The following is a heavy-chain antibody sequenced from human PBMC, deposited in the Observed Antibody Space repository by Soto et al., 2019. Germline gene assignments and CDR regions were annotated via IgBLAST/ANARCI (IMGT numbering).Heavy chain of an antibody. CDR3: AKDAITMVRGVISYYGMDV. V-gene: IGHV3-9*01. Sequence: EVQLVESGGGLVQPGRSLRLSCAASGFTFDDYAMHWVRQAPGKGLEWVSGISWSSGSIGYADSVKGRFTISRDNARDTLSLQMNSLRAADTALYYSAKDAITMVRGVISYYGMDVWGQGTTVTVSS. D-gene: IGHD3-10*01. J-gene: IGHJ6*02. CDR2: ISWSSGSI. CDR1: GFTFDDYA.